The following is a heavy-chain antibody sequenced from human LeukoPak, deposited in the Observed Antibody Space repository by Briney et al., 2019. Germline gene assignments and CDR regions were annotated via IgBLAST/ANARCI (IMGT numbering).Heavy chain of an antibody. J-gene: IGHJ5*02. CDR3: ARHVDSGSYLNWFDP. V-gene: IGHV4-39*01. D-gene: IGHD1-26*01. CDR2: IYYSGST. Sequence: SETLSLTCTVSGGSISSSSYYWGWIRQPPGKGLEWIGSIYYSGSTYYNPSLKSRVTISVDTSKNQFSLKLSSVTAADTAAYYCARHVDSGSYLNWFDPWGQGTLVTVSS. CDR1: GGSISSSSYY.